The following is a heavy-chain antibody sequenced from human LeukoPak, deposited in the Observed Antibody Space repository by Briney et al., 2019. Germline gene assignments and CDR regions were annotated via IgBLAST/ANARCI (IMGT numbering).Heavy chain of an antibody. CDR2: ISSSGGST. CDR3: AKSREWLLVYYFDY. CDR1: GFTFSSYA. J-gene: IGHJ4*02. V-gene: IGHV3-23*01. Sequence: PGGSLRLSCAASGFTFSSYAMSWVRDAPRQGLEWVSAISSSGGSTYYANSVKGRFTISRDNSKNTLYLQMNSLRAEDTAVYYCAKSREWLLVYYFDYWGQGTLVTVSS. D-gene: IGHD3-3*01.